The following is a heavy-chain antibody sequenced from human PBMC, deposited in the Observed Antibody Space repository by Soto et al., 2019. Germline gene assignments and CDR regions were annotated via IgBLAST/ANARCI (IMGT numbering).Heavy chain of an antibody. D-gene: IGHD3-9*01. CDR1: GFTFSSYA. V-gene: IGHV3-64D*06. J-gene: IGHJ6*02. Sequence: QPGGSLRLSCSASGFTFSSYAMHWVRQAPGKGLEYVSAISSNGGSTYYADSVKGRFTISRDNSKNTLYLQMSSLRAEDTAVYYCVKGRLESILTGYMEGGYYYGMDVWGQGTTVTVSS. CDR2: ISSNGGST. CDR3: VKGRLESILTGYMEGGYYYGMDV.